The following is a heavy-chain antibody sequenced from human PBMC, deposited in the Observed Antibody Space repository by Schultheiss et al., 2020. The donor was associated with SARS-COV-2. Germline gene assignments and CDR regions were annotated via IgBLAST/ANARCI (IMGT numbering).Heavy chain of an antibody. CDR1: GGSISSSNW. Sequence: SETLSLTCAVSGGSISSSNWWSWVRQPPGKGLEWIGEIYHSGSTNYNPSLKSRVTISVDKSKNQFSLKLSSVTAADTAVYYCATISRGYSSSWYLVYWGQGTLVTVSS. V-gene: IGHV4-4*02. CDR2: IYHSGST. D-gene: IGHD6-13*01. CDR3: ATISRGYSSSWYLVY. J-gene: IGHJ4*02.